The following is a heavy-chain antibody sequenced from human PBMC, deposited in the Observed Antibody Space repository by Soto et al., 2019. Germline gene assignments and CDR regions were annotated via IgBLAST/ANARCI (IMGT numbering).Heavy chain of an antibody. Sequence: SETLSLTCTVSGDSISTFYWGWMRQSPGKELEWIGYVYYTGSTNYNPSLKSRVTISVDRSKNQFSLKLTSANAADTAVYYCARGRTVRNYADDSSDYFYFFDYWGQGTQVTVLL. CDR2: VYYTGST. V-gene: IGHV4-59*01. CDR1: GDSISTFY. D-gene: IGHD3-22*01. CDR3: ARGRTVRNYADDSSDYFYFFDY. J-gene: IGHJ4*02.